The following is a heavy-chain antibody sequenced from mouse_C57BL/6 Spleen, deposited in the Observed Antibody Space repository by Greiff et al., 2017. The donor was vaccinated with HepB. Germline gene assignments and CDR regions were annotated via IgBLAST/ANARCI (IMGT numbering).Heavy chain of an antibody. Sequence: QVHVKQPGAELVRPGSSVKLSCKASGYTFTSYWMHWVKQRPIQGLEWIGNIDPSDSETHYNQKFKDKATLTVDKSSSTAYMQLSSLTSEDSAVYHCARQDYYAMDYWGQGTSVTVSS. CDR3: ARQDYYAMDY. CDR1: GYTFTSYW. V-gene: IGHV1-52*01. J-gene: IGHJ4*01. CDR2: IDPSDSET.